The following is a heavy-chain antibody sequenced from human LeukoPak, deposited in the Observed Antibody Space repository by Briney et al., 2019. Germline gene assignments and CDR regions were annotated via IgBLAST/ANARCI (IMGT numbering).Heavy chain of an antibody. CDR3: AKLVPASYSDYYYYMDV. CDR1: GFTFSNYG. J-gene: IGHJ6*03. CDR2: IRYDGSDK. Sequence: GGSLRLSCAASGFTFSNYGIHWVRQAPGKGLEWVAFIRYDGSDKYYADSVKGRFTISRDSSKNTVYLQMNSLSDEDTAVYYCAKLVPASYSDYYYYMDVWGKGTTVTVSS. D-gene: IGHD2-2*01. V-gene: IGHV3-30*02.